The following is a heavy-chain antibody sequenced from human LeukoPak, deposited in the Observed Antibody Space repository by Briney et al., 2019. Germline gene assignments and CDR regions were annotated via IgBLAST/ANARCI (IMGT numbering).Heavy chain of an antibody. V-gene: IGHV3-74*01. CDR1: GFTFSSYW. J-gene: IGHJ6*03. CDR2: INSDGSST. CDR3: ARDPYSGAYGDTYYYFMDV. D-gene: IGHD1-26*01. Sequence: GGSLRLSCAASGFTFSSYWMHWVRQAPGKGLEWVSRINSDGSSTNYADSGKGRFTIYRDNARNSLYMQMNSLTAEGTAVYYCARDPYSGAYGDTYYYFMDVWGKGTTVTISS.